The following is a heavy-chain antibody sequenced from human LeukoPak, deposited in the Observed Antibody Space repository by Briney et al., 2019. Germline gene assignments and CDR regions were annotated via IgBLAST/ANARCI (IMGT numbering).Heavy chain of an antibody. CDR3: ARDPSYDFWSGLSASDY. CDR2: ISSSSSYI. D-gene: IGHD3-3*01. Sequence: PGGSLRLSCAASGFTFSSNSMNWVRQAPGKGLEWVSSISSSSSYIYYADSVKGRFTISRDNAKNSLYLQMNSLRAEDTAVYYCARDPSYDFWSGLSASDYWGQGTLVTVSS. J-gene: IGHJ4*02. CDR1: GFTFSSNS. V-gene: IGHV3-21*01.